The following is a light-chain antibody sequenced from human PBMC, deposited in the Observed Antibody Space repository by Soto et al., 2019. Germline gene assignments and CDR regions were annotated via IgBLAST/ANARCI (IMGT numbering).Light chain of an antibody. CDR1: QSVSSN. CDR2: DAS. CDR3: QQRSNWPRT. V-gene: IGKV3-11*01. Sequence: EIVMTQSPATLSVSPGERATLSCRASQSVSSNLAWYQQKPGQAPRLLISDASKRATGVPARFSGSGSGTDFTLTISSLEPEDFAVYYCQQRSNWPRTFGQGTKV. J-gene: IGKJ1*01.